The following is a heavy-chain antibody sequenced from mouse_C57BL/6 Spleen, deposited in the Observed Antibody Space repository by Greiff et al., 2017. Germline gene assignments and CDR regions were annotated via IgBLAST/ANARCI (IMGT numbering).Heavy chain of an antibody. D-gene: IGHD1-1*01. Sequence: QVQLQQPGAELVRPGSSVKLSCKASGYTFTSYWMHWVKQRPIQGLEWIGNIDPSDSETHYNQKFKDKATLTVDKSSSTAYMQLSSLTSEDSAVXYCARWDYGSSFWFAYWGQGTLVTVSA. CDR3: ARWDYGSSFWFAY. CDR1: GYTFTSYW. J-gene: IGHJ3*01. CDR2: IDPSDSET. V-gene: IGHV1-52*01.